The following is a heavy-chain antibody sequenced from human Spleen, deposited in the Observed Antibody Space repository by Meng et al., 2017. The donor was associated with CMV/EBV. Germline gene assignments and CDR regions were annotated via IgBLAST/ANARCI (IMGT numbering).Heavy chain of an antibody. Sequence: LSCVASGFTFDSYGMHWVRQAPGKGLEWVAFMWYDENQEEYADSAKGRFTISRDNSKNTVDLQMNNLRVEDTAVYYCVRDVAPGWFDPWGQGTLVTVSS. CDR1: GFTFDSYG. D-gene: IGHD3-10*01. CDR2: MWYDENQE. CDR3: VRDVAPGWFDP. V-gene: IGHV3-30*02. J-gene: IGHJ5*02.